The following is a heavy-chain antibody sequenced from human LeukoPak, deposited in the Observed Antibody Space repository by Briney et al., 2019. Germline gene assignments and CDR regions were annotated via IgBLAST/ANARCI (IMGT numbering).Heavy chain of an antibody. CDR3: ARVFGSSGYYYPRVYYYMDV. Sequence: SETLSLTCTVSGYSISSGYYWGWIRQPPGKGLEWIGSIYHSGSTYYNPSLKSRVTISVDTSKNQFSLKLSSVTAADTAVYYCARVFGSSGYYYPRVYYYMDVWGKGTTVTISS. CDR1: GYSISSGYY. J-gene: IGHJ6*03. V-gene: IGHV4-38-2*02. D-gene: IGHD3-22*01. CDR2: IYHSGST.